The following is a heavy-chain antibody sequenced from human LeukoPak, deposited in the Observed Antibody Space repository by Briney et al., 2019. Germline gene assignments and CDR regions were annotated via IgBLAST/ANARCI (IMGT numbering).Heavy chain of an antibody. CDR1: GYTFTSYD. V-gene: IGHV1-8*03. CDR2: MNPNSGNT. D-gene: IGHD2-2*01. J-gene: IGHJ5*02. Sequence: ASVKVSCKASGYTFTSYDINWVRQATGQGLEWIGWMNPNSGNTGYAQKFQGRVTITRNTSISTAYMELSSLRSEDTAVYYCARGGPGIVVVPAAMPGRPFDPWGQGTLVTVSS. CDR3: ARGGPGIVVVPAAMPGRPFDP.